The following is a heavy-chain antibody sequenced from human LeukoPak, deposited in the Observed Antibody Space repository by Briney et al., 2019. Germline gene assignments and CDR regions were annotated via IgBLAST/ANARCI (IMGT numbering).Heavy chain of an antibody. Sequence: PGGSLRLSCAASGFTVSSNYMSWVRQAPGKGLEWVSVIYSGGSTYYADSVKGRFTISRDNSKNTLYLQMNSLRAEDTAVYYCAKDMATISYYYYGMDVWGQGTTVTVSS. J-gene: IGHJ6*02. V-gene: IGHV3-53*01. CDR2: IYSGGST. CDR3: AKDMATISYYYYGMDV. D-gene: IGHD5-24*01. CDR1: GFTVSSNY.